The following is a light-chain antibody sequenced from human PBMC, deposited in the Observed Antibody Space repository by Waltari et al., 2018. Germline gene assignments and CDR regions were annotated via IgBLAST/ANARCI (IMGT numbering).Light chain of an antibody. CDR2: DAS. CDR3: QQRTNWPLT. CDR1: QSVSSY. Sequence: EIVLTQSPATLSLSPGERATLSCRASQSVSSYLAWFQQKPDQAPRLLIYDASNRSTGLPARFSGSGSGTDFTLTISSLEPEDFAVYYCQQRTNWPLTFGGGTKVEIK. J-gene: IGKJ4*01. V-gene: IGKV3-11*01.